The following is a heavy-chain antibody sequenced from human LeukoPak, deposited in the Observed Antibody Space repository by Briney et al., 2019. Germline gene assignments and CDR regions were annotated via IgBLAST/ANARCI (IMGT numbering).Heavy chain of an antibody. CDR3: ARVEATGSSSSYAFDI. CDR1: GYTFTSYG. D-gene: IGHD6-6*01. Sequence: ASVKVSCKASGYTFTSYGISWVRQAPGQGLEWMGWISAYNGNTNYAQKLQGRVTMTTDTSTSTAYMELRSLRSDDTAVYYCARVEATGSSSSYAFDIWGQGTMVTVSS. J-gene: IGHJ3*02. V-gene: IGHV1-18*01. CDR2: ISAYNGNT.